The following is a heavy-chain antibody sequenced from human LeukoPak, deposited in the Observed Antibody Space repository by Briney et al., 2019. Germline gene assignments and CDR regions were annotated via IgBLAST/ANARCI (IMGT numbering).Heavy chain of an antibody. CDR1: GGSISSSNW. D-gene: IGHD3-16*01. J-gene: IGHJ5*02. CDR2: IYHSGST. V-gene: IGHV4-4*02. Sequence: SGTLSLTCAVSGGSISSSNWWSWVRQPPGKGLEWIGEIYHSGSTNYNPSLKSRVTISVDKSKNQFSLKLSSVTAADTAVYYCARSYYDYVWGSKAGLWFDPWGQGTLVTVSS. CDR3: ARSYYDYVWGSKAGLWFDP.